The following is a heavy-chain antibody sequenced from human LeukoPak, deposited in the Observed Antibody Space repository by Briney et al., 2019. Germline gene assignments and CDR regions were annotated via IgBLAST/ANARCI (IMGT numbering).Heavy chain of an antibody. CDR3: GRGIPIVNQ. V-gene: IGHV4-59*01. D-gene: IGHD1-14*01. J-gene: IGHJ4*02. CDR1: GDSISNSY. Sequence: SETLSLTCTVSGDSISNSYWSWLRQPPGKGLEWIGYVHFSGTTHYNPSLDSRVTMSIDASKNQFSLSLNSVTAADTAGYFCGRGIPIVNQWGQGNLVTVSS. CDR2: VHFSGTT.